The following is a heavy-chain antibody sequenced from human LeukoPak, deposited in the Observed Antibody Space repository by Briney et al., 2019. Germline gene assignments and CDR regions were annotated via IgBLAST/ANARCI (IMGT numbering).Heavy chain of an antibody. CDR3: ATYTHWVAGDV. D-gene: IGHD3-16*01. J-gene: IGHJ6*02. V-gene: IGHV3-7*01. CDR1: GFTFSDSW. Sequence: PGGSLRLSCAASGFTFSDSWMSWVRQAPGKGLEWVANMNQDGSAKDYVDSVKGRITISRDNARNSLYLQMSSLRAEDTAVYYCATYTHWVAGDVWGQGTTVTVSS. CDR2: MNQDGSAK.